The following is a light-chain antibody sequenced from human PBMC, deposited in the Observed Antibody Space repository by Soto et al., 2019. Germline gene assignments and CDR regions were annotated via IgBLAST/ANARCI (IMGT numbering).Light chain of an antibody. CDR3: QQYGRSPT. CDR2: DAS. Sequence: AIQLTQSPSSLSASVGDRVTITCRASQGISSALAWYQQKPGKAPKLLIYDASSLESGVPSRFSGSGSATDFTLTISRLEPEDFAVYYCQQYGRSPTFGQGTRLEI. J-gene: IGKJ5*01. CDR1: QGISSA. V-gene: IGKV1-13*02.